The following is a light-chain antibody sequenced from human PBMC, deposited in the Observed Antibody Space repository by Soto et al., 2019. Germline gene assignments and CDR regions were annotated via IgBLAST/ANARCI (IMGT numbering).Light chain of an antibody. CDR1: SSDVGGYNY. CDR3: RYFASTSTLV. Sequence: QSALTQPASVSGSPGQSITISCTGTSSDVGGYNYVSWYQQHPGKAPKLMIYDVTNRPSGVSHRFAGSKSGNTASLTISGLEADDDADYCCRYFASTSTLVFGTGTKLTVL. CDR2: DVT. J-gene: IGLJ1*01. V-gene: IGLV2-14*03.